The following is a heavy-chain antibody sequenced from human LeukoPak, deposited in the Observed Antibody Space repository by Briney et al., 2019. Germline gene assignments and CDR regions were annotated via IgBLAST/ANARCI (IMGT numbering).Heavy chain of an antibody. CDR2: VSSEGSST. V-gene: IGHV3-64*02. D-gene: IGHD6-13*01. CDR3: AAAAAGTQLFDY. Sequence: GGSLRLSCAASGFTFSKYAMYWVRQAPGKGLEYVSTVSSEGSSTYYADSVKGRFTISRDNSKNTLYLQMGSLRPEDMAVYYCAAAAAGTQLFDYWGQGTLVTVSS. J-gene: IGHJ4*02. CDR1: GFTFSKYA.